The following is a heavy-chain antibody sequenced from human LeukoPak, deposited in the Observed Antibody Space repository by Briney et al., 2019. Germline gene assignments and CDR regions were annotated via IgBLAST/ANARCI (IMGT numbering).Heavy chain of an antibody. CDR1: GYTFTSYG. V-gene: IGHV1-18*01. Sequence: ASVKVSCKASGYTFTSYGISWVRQAPGQGLEWMGWISAYNGNTNYAQKLQGRVTMTTDTSTSTAHMELRSLRSDDTAVYYCARAPKGYYFDYWGQGTLVTVSS. J-gene: IGHJ4*02. CDR3: ARAPKGYYFDY. CDR2: ISAYNGNT.